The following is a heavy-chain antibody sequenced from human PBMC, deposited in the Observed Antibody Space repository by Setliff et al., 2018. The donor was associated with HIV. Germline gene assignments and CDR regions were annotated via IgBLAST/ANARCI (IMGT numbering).Heavy chain of an antibody. CDR3: ARQFWMLTTLYFDS. CDR2: IYTSGRT. D-gene: IGHD3-16*01. Sequence: PSETLSLTCTVSGGSISSGSYYWSWIRQPAGKGLEWIGLIYTSGRTNYNPSLKSRVKISVDTSKNQFSLDLSSVTAADTAVYYCARQFWMLTTLYFDSLGPGTLVTVSS. J-gene: IGHJ4*02. V-gene: IGHV4-61*02. CDR1: GGSISSGSYY.